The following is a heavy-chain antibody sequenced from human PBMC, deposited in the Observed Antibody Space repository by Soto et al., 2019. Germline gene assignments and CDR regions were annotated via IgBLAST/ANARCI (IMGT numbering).Heavy chain of an antibody. CDR1: GGSISSRSYY. Sequence: SETLSLTCTVSGGSISSRSYYWGWIRQPPGKGLEWIGSFYYSGSTYYNPSLKSRVSISVDTSKNQFSLRLTSVTAADSALYYCARHQSGSHRDAFDIWGQGTMVTVSS. V-gene: IGHV4-39*01. D-gene: IGHD1-26*01. CDR3: ARHQSGSHRDAFDI. CDR2: FYYSGST. J-gene: IGHJ3*02.